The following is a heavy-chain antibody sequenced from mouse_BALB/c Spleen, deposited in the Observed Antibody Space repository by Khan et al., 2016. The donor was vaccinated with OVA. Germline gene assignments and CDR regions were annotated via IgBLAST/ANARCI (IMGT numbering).Heavy chain of an antibody. CDR1: GYTFTSYW. CDR2: INPPSGYT. CDR3: ARDRIDY. J-gene: IGHJ2*01. V-gene: IGHV1-7*01. Sequence: VQLQQSGAELAKPGASVKMSCKASGYTFTSYWMHWIKQRPGQGLEWIGYINPPSGYTDYNQKFKDKATLTADKSSSTAYMQLSSLTSDDSAVDYCARDRIDYWGQGTALTVSS.